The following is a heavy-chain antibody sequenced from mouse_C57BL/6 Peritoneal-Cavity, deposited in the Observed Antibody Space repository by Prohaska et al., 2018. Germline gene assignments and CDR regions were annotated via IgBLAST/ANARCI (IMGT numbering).Heavy chain of an antibody. CDR2: INSDGSAI. J-gene: IGHJ1*03. V-gene: IGHV11-2*01. CDR3: MRYGNYWYFDV. Sequence: EVQLLETGGGLVQPGGSRGLSCEGSGLTFSGFWMSWVRQTPGKTLDWIGDINSDGSAINYSPSIKDRFTIFRDNDKSTLYLQMSNVRSEDTATYFCMRYGNYWYFDVWGTGTTVTVSS. D-gene: IGHD2-1*01. CDR1: GLTFSGFW.